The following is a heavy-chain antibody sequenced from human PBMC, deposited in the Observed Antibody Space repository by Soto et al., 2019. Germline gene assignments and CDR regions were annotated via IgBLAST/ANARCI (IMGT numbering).Heavy chain of an antibody. Sequence: GGSLRLSCAASGFTFSSYAMSWVRQAPGKGLEWVSAISGSGGSTYYADSVKGRFTISRDNSKNTLYLQMNSRRAEDTAVYYCAKDTSANCSSNICSAFDIWGQGTMVTVSS. D-gene: IGHD2-2*01. CDR2: ISGSGGST. V-gene: IGHV3-23*01. CDR1: GFTFSSYA. CDR3: AKDTSANCSSNICSAFDI. J-gene: IGHJ3*02.